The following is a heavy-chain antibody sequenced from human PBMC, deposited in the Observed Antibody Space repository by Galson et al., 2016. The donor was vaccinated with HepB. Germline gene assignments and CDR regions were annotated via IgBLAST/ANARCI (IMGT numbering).Heavy chain of an antibody. J-gene: IGHJ4*02. CDR2: VTSNTTTV. Sequence: LRIAGAGSRGSGGCYSLNGVDQAPGDRVDWVSSVTSNTTTVYYAYSVIRRFTISRDNAKNSLFLQMNSLRAEDTAVYYCVRVPIPHYDFGDLPFDHWGQGTRVTVSS. CDR1: RGSGGCYS. D-gene: IGHD4-17*01. CDR3: VRVPIPHYDFGDLPFDH. V-gene: IGHV3-21*01.